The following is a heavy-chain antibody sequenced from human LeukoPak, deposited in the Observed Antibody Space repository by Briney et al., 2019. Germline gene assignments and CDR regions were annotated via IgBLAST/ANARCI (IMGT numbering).Heavy chain of an antibody. V-gene: IGHV4-59*01. CDR1: RGSFSSYY. CDR2: IYSSGSA. CDR3: ARVTASRSCYCGMDV. J-gene: IGHJ6*02. D-gene: IGHD2-21*02. Sequence: SETLSLTCTLSRGSFSSYYWSWLRHPPGRGLEWVRHIYSSGSANYNPSLKSRVTISVDTSKNLYSLKLTSMTAADTAVYFCARVTASRSCYCGMDVWGQGTTVTVSS.